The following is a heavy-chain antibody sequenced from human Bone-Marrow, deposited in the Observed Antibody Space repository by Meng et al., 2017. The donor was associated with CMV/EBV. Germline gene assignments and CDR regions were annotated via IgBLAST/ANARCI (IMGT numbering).Heavy chain of an antibody. D-gene: IGHD5-18*01. J-gene: IGHJ4*02. V-gene: IGHV1-69*12. Sequence: VHRCQCGVEVRKPVPSVKVSCKASGGTFSSYAISWVRQAPGQGLEWMGGIIPIFGTANYAQKFQGRVTITADESTSTAYMELSSLRSEDTAVYYCAKYSYGFGDLDYWGQGTLVTVSS. CDR2: IIPIFGTA. CDR3: AKYSYGFGDLDY. CDR1: GGTFSSYA.